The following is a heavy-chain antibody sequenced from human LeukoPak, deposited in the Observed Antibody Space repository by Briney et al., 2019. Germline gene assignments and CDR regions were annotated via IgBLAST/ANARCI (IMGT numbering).Heavy chain of an antibody. J-gene: IGHJ4*02. V-gene: IGHV3-48*01. CDR2: ITNSGNSK. CDR1: EFTFSSYS. D-gene: IGHD3-22*01. CDR3: AKDQYDSSGYYSLSRSYFDY. Sequence: GGSLRLSCAASEFTFSSYSMNWVRQAPGRGLEWVSYITNSGNSKSYADSVKGRFTISRDNTKNSLYLQMNGLRAEDTAVYYCAKDQYDSSGYYSLSRSYFDYWGQGTLVTVSS.